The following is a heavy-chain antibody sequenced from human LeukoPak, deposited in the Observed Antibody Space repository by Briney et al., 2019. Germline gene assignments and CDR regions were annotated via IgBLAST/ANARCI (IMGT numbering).Heavy chain of an antibody. CDR2: INWNGGST. V-gene: IGHV3-20*04. Sequence: GGSLRLSCAASGFTFDDYGMSWVRQAPGKGLEWVSGINWNGGSTSYADSVKGRFTISRDNAKNSLYLQMNSLRAEDTAVYYCARDVYYYDSSGFDPWGQGTLVTVSS. CDR1: GFTFDDYG. CDR3: ARDVYYYDSSGFDP. J-gene: IGHJ5*02. D-gene: IGHD3-22*01.